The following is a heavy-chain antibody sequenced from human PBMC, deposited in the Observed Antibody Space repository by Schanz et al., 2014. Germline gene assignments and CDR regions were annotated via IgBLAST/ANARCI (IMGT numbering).Heavy chain of an antibody. CDR3: ARDNRYYLFDY. CDR1: GFTFSTST. CDR2: ISSKGDMT. Sequence: EVQLVESGGGLVQPGVSLRLSCAASGFTFSTSTMHWVRQAPGKGLEYVSSISSKGDMTFYGNSVKGRFTISRDNSKNTLYLQLGSLSAEDTAVYFCARDNRYYLFDYWGQGALVTVSS. D-gene: IGHD3-16*02. V-gene: IGHV3-64*01. J-gene: IGHJ4*02.